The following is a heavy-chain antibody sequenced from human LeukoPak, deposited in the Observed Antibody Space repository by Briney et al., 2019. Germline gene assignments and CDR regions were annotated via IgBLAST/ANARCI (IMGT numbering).Heavy chain of an antibody. CDR2: IYYSGST. CDR1: GDSISSSSYY. Sequence: SETLSLTCTVSGDSISSSSYYWSWIRQPPGKGLEWIGYIYYSGSTNYNPSLKSRVTISVDTSKNQFTLKLSSVTAADTAVYYCARGVGATSYWGQGTLVTVSS. J-gene: IGHJ4*02. V-gene: IGHV4-61*01. D-gene: IGHD1-26*01. CDR3: ARGVGATSY.